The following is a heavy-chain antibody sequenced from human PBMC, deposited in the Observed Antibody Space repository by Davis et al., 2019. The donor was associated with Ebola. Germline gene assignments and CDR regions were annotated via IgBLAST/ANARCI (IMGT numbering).Heavy chain of an antibody. D-gene: IGHD1-26*01. Sequence: GESLKISCAASGFTFSGSAMHWVRQASGKGLEWVGHIRSKANSYATAYAASVKGRFTISRDDSKNTAYLQMNSLKTEDTAVYYCARWDHSGSYNGAFDIWGQGTMVTVSS. CDR2: IRSKANSYAT. CDR3: ARWDHSGSYNGAFDI. V-gene: IGHV3-73*01. J-gene: IGHJ3*02. CDR1: GFTFSGSA.